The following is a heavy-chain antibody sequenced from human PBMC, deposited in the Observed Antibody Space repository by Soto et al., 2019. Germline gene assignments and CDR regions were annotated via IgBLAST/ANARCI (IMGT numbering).Heavy chain of an antibody. J-gene: IGHJ5*01. CDR3: ARLPTGYPNWFDS. V-gene: IGHV5-51*01. CDR1: GYNFANSW. D-gene: IGHD3-9*01. CDR2: THPGNSDT. Sequence: PGESLKISCKGSGYNFANSWIGWVRHMPGKGLEWMGVTHPGNSDTRYSPSFQGQVSISADKSTTSAYIQWSSLKASDTAMYYCARLPTGYPNWFDSWGQGTLVTVSS.